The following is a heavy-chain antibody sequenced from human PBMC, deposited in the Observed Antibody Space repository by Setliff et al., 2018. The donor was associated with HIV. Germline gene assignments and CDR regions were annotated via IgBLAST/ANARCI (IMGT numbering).Heavy chain of an antibody. Sequence: ASVKVSCKASGYSFTNYYIHWVRQAPGQGLEWMGVINPSSGDTLYAQKFQGRVTFTRDTSASAAYMDLSSPRSEDTAVYYCARIWGIPPLYYFDYWGQGTLVTVSS. D-gene: IGHD3-16*01. CDR1: GYSFTNYY. J-gene: IGHJ4*02. V-gene: IGHV1-46*01. CDR3: ARIWGIPPLYYFDY. CDR2: INPSSGDT.